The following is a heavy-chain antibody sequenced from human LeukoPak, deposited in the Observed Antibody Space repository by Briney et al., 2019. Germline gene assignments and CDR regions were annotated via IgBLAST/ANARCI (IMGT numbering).Heavy chain of an antibody. CDR2: INHSGST. D-gene: IGHD3-10*01. CDR1: GGSFSGYY. Sequence: SETLSLTCAAYGGSFSGYYWSWIRQPPGKGLEWIGEINHSGSTNYNPSLKSRVTISVDTSKNQFSLKLSSVTAADTAVYYCARVARGFGGLVYWFDPWGQGTLVTVSS. V-gene: IGHV4-34*01. CDR3: ARVARGFGGLVYWFDP. J-gene: IGHJ5*02.